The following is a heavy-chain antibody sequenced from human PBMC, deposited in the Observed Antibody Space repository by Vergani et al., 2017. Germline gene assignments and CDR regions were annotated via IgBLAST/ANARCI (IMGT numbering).Heavy chain of an antibody. CDR1: GGSISSGDYY. CDR3: AGNYYGSGSYSRGDYYYMDV. V-gene: IGHV4-61*08. D-gene: IGHD3-10*01. Sequence: QVQLQESGPGLVKPSQTLSLTCTVSGGSISSGDYYWSWIRQPPGKGLEWIGYIYYSGSTNYNPSLKSRVTISVDPSKNQFSLKLSPVTAADTAVYYCAGNYYGSGSYSRGDYYYMDVWGKGTTVTVSS. CDR2: IYYSGST. J-gene: IGHJ6*03.